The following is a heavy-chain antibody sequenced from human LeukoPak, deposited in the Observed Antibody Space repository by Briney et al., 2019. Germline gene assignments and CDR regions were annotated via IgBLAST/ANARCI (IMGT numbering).Heavy chain of an antibody. CDR1: GGSISSYY. D-gene: IGHD2-15*01. Sequence: PSETLSLTCTVSGGSISSYYWSWIRQPAGKGLEWIGRIYTSGSTNYNPSLKSRVTMSVDTSKNEFSLKLSSVTAPRTAVYYCATTTLREVAATLYFDYWGQGTLVTVSS. J-gene: IGHJ4*02. V-gene: IGHV4-4*07. CDR3: ATTTLREVAATLYFDY. CDR2: IYTSGST.